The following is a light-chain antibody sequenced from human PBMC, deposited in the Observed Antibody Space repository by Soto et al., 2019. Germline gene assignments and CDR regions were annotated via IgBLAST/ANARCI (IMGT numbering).Light chain of an antibody. Sequence: QSVLTQPPSASGTPGQRVTISCSGSTSNIGTYPVNWYQQLPGTAPKLLIYSNNQRPSGVPDRFSGSKSGTSASLAISGLQSEDEADYYCAAWDDSLNGYVFGTGTQLTVL. V-gene: IGLV1-44*01. CDR3: AAWDDSLNGYV. J-gene: IGLJ1*01. CDR1: TSNIGTYP. CDR2: SNN.